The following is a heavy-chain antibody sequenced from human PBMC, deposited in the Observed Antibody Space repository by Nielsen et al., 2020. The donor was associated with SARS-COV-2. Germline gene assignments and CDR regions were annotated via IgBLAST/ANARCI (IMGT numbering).Heavy chain of an antibody. Sequence: SETLSLTCTVSGGSISSGDYFWSWIRQPPGKGLEWLGYIYYSGSTYYNPSLKSRVTISVDTSKNQFSLKLSSATAADTAVYYCARDVGGWFDPWGQGTLVTVSS. CDR3: ARDVGGWFDP. V-gene: IGHV4-30-4*01. CDR1: GGSISSGDYF. J-gene: IGHJ5*02. CDR2: IYYSGST. D-gene: IGHD4-23*01.